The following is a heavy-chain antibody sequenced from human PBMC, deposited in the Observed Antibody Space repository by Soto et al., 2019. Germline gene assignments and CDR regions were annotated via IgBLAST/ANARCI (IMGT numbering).Heavy chain of an antibody. J-gene: IGHJ6*02. CDR2: IIPIFGTA. D-gene: IGHD1-26*01. Sequence: QVQLVQSGAEVQKPGSSVKISCKASGGTFSSYAISWVRQAPGQGLEWMGGIIPIFGTANYAQTFQGRVTITEDESTSTAYMELRSLRSEDTAVYYCARAQYGSESYYYYGMDVWGQGTTVTVSS. V-gene: IGHV1-69*01. CDR3: ARAQYGSESYYYYGMDV. CDR1: GGTFSSYA.